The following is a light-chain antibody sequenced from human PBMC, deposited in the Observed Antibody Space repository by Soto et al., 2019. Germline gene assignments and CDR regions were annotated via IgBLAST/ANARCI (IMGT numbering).Light chain of an antibody. Sequence: MTKSPSTLSVSPGERATLSCMASQTVLSNLAWYQPKPGQAPRLLVYGASTRATGIPARFSGSGSGTEFTLTISSLQSEDFAAYYCQEYNHWPITSGQGTRLVL. CDR2: GAS. V-gene: IGKV3-15*01. J-gene: IGKJ5*01. CDR3: QEYNHWPIT. CDR1: QTVLSN.